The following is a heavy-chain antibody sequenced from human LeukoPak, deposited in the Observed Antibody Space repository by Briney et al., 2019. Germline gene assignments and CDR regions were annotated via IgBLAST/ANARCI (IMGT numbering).Heavy chain of an antibody. CDR3: ARGRRDGYNLRNFDY. Sequence: GASVKVSCKASGYTFTSYYMHWVRQAPGQGLEWMGIINPSGGSTSYAQKFQGRVTMTRDMSTSTVYMELSSLRSEDTAVYYCARGRRDGYNLRNFDYWGQGTLVTVSS. D-gene: IGHD5-24*01. J-gene: IGHJ4*02. V-gene: IGHV1-46*01. CDR1: GYTFTSYY. CDR2: INPSGGST.